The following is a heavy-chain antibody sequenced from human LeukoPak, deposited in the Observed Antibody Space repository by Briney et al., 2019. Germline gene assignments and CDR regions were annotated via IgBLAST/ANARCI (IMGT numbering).Heavy chain of an antibody. V-gene: IGHV4-34*01. CDR2: INHSGST. Sequence: SETLSLTCAVYGGSFSGYYWSWIRQPPGKGLEWIGEINHSGSTNYNPSLKSRVTISVDTSKNQFSLKLSSVTAADTAVYYCARRSYDILTGYPSQFDYWGQGTLVTVSS. D-gene: IGHD3-9*01. J-gene: IGHJ4*02. CDR1: GGSFSGYY. CDR3: ARRSYDILTGYPSQFDY.